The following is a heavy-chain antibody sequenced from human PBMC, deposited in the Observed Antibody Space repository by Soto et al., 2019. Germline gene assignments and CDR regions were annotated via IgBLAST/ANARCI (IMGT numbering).Heavy chain of an antibody. CDR1: GFTFSSYV. Sequence: EVQLLESGGGLVQPGGSLRLSCAASGFTFSSYVMSWVRQAPGKGLEWVSVISGRGGSTYYADSVKGRFTISRDNSKTTLYLQMSSLRAEDTAVYYWAKVSGDQLLSTFDYWGQGTLVTVSS. CDR2: ISGRGGST. V-gene: IGHV3-23*01. J-gene: IGHJ4*02. D-gene: IGHD2-2*01. CDR3: AKVSGDQLLSTFDY.